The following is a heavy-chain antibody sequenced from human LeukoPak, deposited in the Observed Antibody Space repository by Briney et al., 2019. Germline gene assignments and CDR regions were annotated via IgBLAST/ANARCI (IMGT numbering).Heavy chain of an antibody. Sequence: SETLSLTCSVSGGSISSGTYYWTWIRQHPGKGLEWIGYIYYTGSTYYNTSLKSRVSISVDKSKNQFSLKLASVTAADTAVYYCATDLAARTGPVDYWGQGTLVTVSS. V-gene: IGHV4-31*03. D-gene: IGHD6-6*01. CDR2: IYYTGST. CDR1: GGSISSGTYY. CDR3: ATDLAARTGPVDY. J-gene: IGHJ4*02.